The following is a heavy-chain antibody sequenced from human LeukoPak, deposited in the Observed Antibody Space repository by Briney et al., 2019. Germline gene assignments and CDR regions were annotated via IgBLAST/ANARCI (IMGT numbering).Heavy chain of an antibody. CDR1: GYTFTSYA. CDR2: ITPGGGT. J-gene: IGHJ4*02. V-gene: IGHV1-2*02. CDR3: ARDRYGDGFAHLDY. D-gene: IGHD5-24*01. Sequence: ASVKVSFTASGYTFTSYAMHWVRQAPGQGLEWMGWITPGGGTNYPQKFQGRVAITWDTSITTAYMDLSRLTSDDTAVYYCARDRYGDGFAHLDYWGQGTLVTVSS.